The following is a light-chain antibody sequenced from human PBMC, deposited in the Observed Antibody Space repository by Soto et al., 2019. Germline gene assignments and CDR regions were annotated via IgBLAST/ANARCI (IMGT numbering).Light chain of an antibody. CDR3: SSYTSTSTGYV. V-gene: IGLV2-14*03. Sequence: QSALTQPASVSGSPGQSITISCAGTSSDVGGYNYVSWYQQHPGKAPKLMIYDVSSRPSGVSNRFSGSKSGNAASLTISGLQAEDEADYYCSSYTSTSTGYVFGTWTKLTVL. CDR1: SSDVGGYNY. J-gene: IGLJ1*01. CDR2: DVS.